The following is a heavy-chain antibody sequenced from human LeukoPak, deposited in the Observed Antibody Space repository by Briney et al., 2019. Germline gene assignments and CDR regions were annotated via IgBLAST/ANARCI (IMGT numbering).Heavy chain of an antibody. CDR3: AKYTYYYGSGSYYPGGADY. Sequence: GGSLTLSCAASGFTFSSYAMSWVRQAPGKGLEWVSAISGSGGSTYYAASEKGRFTISRDNSKNTPYLQMNSLRAEDTAVHYCAKYTYYYGSGSYYPGGADYWGQGTLVTVSS. CDR1: GFTFSSYA. J-gene: IGHJ4*02. V-gene: IGHV3-23*01. CDR2: ISGSGGST. D-gene: IGHD3-10*01.